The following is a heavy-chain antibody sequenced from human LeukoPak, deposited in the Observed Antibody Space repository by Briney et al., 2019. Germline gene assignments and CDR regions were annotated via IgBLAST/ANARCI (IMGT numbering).Heavy chain of an antibody. V-gene: IGHV3-74*01. D-gene: IGHD6-13*01. CDR3: AYSSSWYFDY. J-gene: IGHJ4*02. Sequence: PGGSLRLSCAASGFTFSSYWMHWVRQAPGKGLVWVSRIDTDGSDTSYADSVKGRFTISRDNAKNTLYLQLNSLRGEDTAVYYCAYSSSWYFDYWGQGTLVTVSS. CDR2: IDTDGSDT. CDR1: GFTFSSYW.